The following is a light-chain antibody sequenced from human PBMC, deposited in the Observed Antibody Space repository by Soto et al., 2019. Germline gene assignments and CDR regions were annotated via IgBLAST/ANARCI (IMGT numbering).Light chain of an antibody. Sequence: QSALTQPAFVSASPGQSITISCTGTSSDVGDYNYVSWYQQYPGKAPKLMIYEVSNRPSGVSNRFSGSKSGNTASLTISGLQAEDEADYYCSSYTSSSTLVFATGTKVTVL. V-gene: IGLV2-14*01. CDR2: EVS. J-gene: IGLJ1*01. CDR3: SSYTSSSTLV. CDR1: SSDVGDYNY.